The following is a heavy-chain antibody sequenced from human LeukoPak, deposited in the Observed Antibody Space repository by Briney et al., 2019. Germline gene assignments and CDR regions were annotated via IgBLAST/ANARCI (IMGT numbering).Heavy chain of an antibody. Sequence: ASVKVSYKASGYTFTNYYMHRVRQAPGQGLEWMGLINPTGISTNYAQKFRGRVTMTRDTSTTTVYMELSSLRSDDTAVYYCAREESGGYFDYWGQGTLVTVSS. CDR2: INPTGIST. CDR3: AREESGGYFDY. D-gene: IGHD2-8*02. J-gene: IGHJ4*02. V-gene: IGHV1-46*01. CDR1: GYTFTNYY.